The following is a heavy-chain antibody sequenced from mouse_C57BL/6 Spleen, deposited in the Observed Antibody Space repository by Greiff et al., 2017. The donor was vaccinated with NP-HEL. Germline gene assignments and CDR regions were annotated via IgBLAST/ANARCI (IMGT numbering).Heavy chain of an antibody. V-gene: IGHV1-53*01. CDR2: INPSNGGT. CDR3: ARATVVATRFAY. D-gene: IGHD1-1*01. Sequence: QVHVKQPGTELVKPGASVKLSCKASGYTFTSYWMHWVKQRPGQGLEWIGNINPSNGGTNYNEKFKSKATLTVDKSSSTAYMQISSLTSEDSAVYYCARATVVATRFAYWGQGTLVTVSA. J-gene: IGHJ3*01. CDR1: GYTFTSYW.